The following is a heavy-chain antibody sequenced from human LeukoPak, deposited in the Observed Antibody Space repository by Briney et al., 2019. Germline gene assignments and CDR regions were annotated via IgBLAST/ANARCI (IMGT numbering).Heavy chain of an antibody. CDR3: ARGDIAALHY. CDR1: GYTFTGYY. V-gene: IGHV1-2*02. CDR2: INPNSGGT. Sequence: ASVKVSCKASGYTFTGYYMHWVRQAPGQGLEWMGWINPNSGGTNYAQKFQGRVTMTRNTSISTAYMELSSLRSEDTAVYYCARGDIAALHYWGQGTLVTVSS. D-gene: IGHD6-6*01. J-gene: IGHJ4*02.